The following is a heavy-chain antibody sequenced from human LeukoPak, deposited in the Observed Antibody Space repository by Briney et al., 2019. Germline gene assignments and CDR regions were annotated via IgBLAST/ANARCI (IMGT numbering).Heavy chain of an antibody. Sequence: GRSLRLSCAASGFTFSSYAMTWVRQAPGKGLEWVSAINVGGGGTYYADSVKGRFTISRDNSKNTLYLQLNSLRAEDTAIYYCVRGWQQPGYWGQGTLVTVSS. CDR1: GFTFSSYA. D-gene: IGHD6-13*01. CDR2: INVGGGGT. J-gene: IGHJ4*01. CDR3: VRGWQQPGY. V-gene: IGHV3-23*01.